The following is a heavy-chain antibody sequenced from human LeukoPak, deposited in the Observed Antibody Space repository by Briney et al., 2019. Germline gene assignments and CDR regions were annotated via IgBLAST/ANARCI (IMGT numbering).Heavy chain of an antibody. Sequence: PGGSLRLSCAASGFTFSSYAMSWVRQAPGKGLEWVATIKQDGSEKYYVDSVKGRFTISRDNAKNSLFLQMNSLRAEDTAVYYCARDTYGLFDYWGQGTLVTVSS. CDR1: GFTFSSYA. CDR3: ARDTYGLFDY. D-gene: IGHD3-10*01. V-gene: IGHV3-7*01. J-gene: IGHJ4*02. CDR2: IKQDGSEK.